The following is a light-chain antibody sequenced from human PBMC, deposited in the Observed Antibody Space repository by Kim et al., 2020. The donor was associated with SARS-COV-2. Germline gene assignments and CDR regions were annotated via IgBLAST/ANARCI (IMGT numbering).Light chain of an antibody. CDR2: GAS. V-gene: IGKV3-15*01. Sequence: EIVMTQSPAPLSVSPGERATLSCRASQSVSSNLAWYQQKPGQAPRLLIYGASTRATGIPARFSGSGSGTEFTLTISSLQSEDFAVYYCQQYNNGPPWTFGQGSKVEIK. CDR3: QQYNNGPPWT. J-gene: IGKJ1*01. CDR1: QSVSSN.